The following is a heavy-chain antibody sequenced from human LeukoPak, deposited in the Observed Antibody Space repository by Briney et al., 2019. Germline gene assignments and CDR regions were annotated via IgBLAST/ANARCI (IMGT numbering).Heavy chain of an antibody. J-gene: IGHJ4*02. Sequence: ASVKVSCKVSGYTLTELSMHWVRQAPGKGLEWMGGFDPEDGETIYAQKLQGRVTMTEDTSTDTAYMELSSLRSEDTAVYYCTTYGGFRGYDSSGYYYWGQGTLVTVSS. CDR1: GYTLTELS. CDR3: TTYGGFRGYDSSGYYY. D-gene: IGHD3-22*01. V-gene: IGHV1-24*01. CDR2: FDPEDGET.